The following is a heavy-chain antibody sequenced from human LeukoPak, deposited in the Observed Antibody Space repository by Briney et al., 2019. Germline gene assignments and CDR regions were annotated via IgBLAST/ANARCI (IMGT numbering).Heavy chain of an antibody. CDR2: IYSGGST. J-gene: IGHJ6*03. Sequence: GGSLRLSCAASGFSVRSNYMSWLRQAPGKGLEWVSVIYSGGSTYYADSVKGRFTISRDSSKNTLYLQMNSLRAEDTAVYYCATLEAAADYYMDVWGKGTTVTVSS. V-gene: IGHV3-53*01. CDR1: GFSVRSNY. CDR3: ATLEAAADYYMDV. D-gene: IGHD6-13*01.